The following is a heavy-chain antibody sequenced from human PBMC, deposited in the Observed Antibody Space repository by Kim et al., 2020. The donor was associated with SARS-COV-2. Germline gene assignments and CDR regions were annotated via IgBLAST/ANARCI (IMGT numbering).Heavy chain of an antibody. J-gene: IGHJ4*01. Sequence: SETLSLTCAVYGGSFSGYYWSWIRQPPGKGLEWIGEINHSGSTNYNPSLKSRVTISVDTSKNQFSLKLSSVTAADTAVYYCARGGYTYYYGSGSYYRYWGQRTLDTVSS. V-gene: IGHV4-34*01. CDR1: GGSFSGYY. CDR2: INHSGST. D-gene: IGHD3-10*01. CDR3: ARGGYTYYYGSGSYYRY.